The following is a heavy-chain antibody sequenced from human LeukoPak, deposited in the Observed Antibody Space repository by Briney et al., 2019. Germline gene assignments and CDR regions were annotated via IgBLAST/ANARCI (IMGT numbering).Heavy chain of an antibody. V-gene: IGHV1-18*01. D-gene: IGHD6-13*01. CDR3: ARYYSSSWHNWFDP. CDR2: ISAYNGNT. Sequence: ASVKVSSKASGYTFTSYGISWVRQAPGQGLEWMGWISAYNGNTNYAQELQGRVTMTTDTSTSTAYMELRSLRSDDTAVYYCARYYSSSWHNWFDPWGQGTLVAVSS. J-gene: IGHJ5*02. CDR1: GYTFTSYG.